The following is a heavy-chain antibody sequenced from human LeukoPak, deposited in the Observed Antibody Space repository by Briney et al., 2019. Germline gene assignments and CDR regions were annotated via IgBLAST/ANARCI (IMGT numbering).Heavy chain of an antibody. CDR3: ARARRWFFLDY. Sequence: SETLSLTCAVYGGSFSGYYWSWIRQPPGKGLEWIGEINHSGSTNYNPSLKSRVTISVDTSKNQFSLKLSSVTAADTAVYYCARARRWFFLDYWGQGTLVTVSS. CDR1: GGSFSGYY. D-gene: IGHD3/OR15-3a*01. CDR2: INHSGST. J-gene: IGHJ4*02. V-gene: IGHV4-34*01.